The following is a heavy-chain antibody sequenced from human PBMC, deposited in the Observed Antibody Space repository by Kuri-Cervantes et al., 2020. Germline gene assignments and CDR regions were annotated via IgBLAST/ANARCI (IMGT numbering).Heavy chain of an antibody. V-gene: IGHV3-23*01. J-gene: IGHJ4*02. CDR3: AKSPRVYYGDYPPDY. CDR1: GLTVSNTY. Sequence: GGSLRLSCAVSGLTVSNTYMSWVRQAPDKGLEWVSAISGSGGSTYYADSVKGRFTISRDNSKNTLYLQMNSLRAEDTAVYYCAKSPRVYYGDYPPDYWGQGTLVTVSS. CDR2: ISGSGGST. D-gene: IGHD4-17*01.